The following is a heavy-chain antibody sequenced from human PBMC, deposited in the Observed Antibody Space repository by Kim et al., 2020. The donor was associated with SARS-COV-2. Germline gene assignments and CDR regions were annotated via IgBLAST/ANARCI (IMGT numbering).Heavy chain of an antibody. J-gene: IGHJ4*02. D-gene: IGHD5-18*01. Sequence: TSYNPSLKSRVTLSVDTYKNQCSLKLGSVTAADTAVYYCAGGYSYAFFDYWGQGTLVTVSS. CDR2: T. CDR3: AGGYSYAFFDY. V-gene: IGHV4-39*01.